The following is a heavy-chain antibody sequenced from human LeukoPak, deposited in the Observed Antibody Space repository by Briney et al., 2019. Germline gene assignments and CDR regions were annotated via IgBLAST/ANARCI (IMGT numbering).Heavy chain of an antibody. CDR2: IDPSDSYT. J-gene: IGHJ6*04. Sequence: GESLKISCKGSGYSFISYWISWVRQMPGKGLEWMGRIDPSDSYTNYSPSFQGHVTISADKSISTAYLQWSSLKASDTAMYYCARQGYCSSTSCYSPYYYGMDVWGKGTTVTVSS. CDR1: GYSFISYW. D-gene: IGHD2-2*01. CDR3: ARQGYCSSTSCYSPYYYGMDV. V-gene: IGHV5-10-1*01.